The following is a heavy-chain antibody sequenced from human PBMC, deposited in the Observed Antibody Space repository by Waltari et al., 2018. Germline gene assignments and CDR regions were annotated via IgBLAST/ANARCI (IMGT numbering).Heavy chain of an antibody. CDR1: NGSIRTGAHS. Sequence: QLHLQESGPGLVKPSETLSLTCTISNGSIRTGAHSWGWLRQSPGKALGWIGSVYVTGSTSNNPSLKSRVSMSIDTTKNEFSLNLTSVTVADTAVYYCARDNCGGGSCYSLLASYYFDYWGQGTLVTVSS. D-gene: IGHD2-15*01. CDR2: VYVTGST. V-gene: IGHV4-39*02. CDR3: ARDNCGGGSCYSLLASYYFDY. J-gene: IGHJ4*02.